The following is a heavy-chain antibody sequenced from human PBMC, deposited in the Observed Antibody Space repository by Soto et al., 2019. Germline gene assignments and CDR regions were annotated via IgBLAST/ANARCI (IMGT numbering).Heavy chain of an antibody. V-gene: IGHV3-13*01. D-gene: IGHD6-13*01. J-gene: IGHJ2*01. CDR1: GFTFSSYD. CDR2: IGTAGDT. CDR3: ARASGIAAAGSDGYFDL. Sequence: GGSLRLSCAASGFTFSSYDMHWVRQATGKGLEWVSAIGTAGDTYYPGSVKGRFTISRENAKNSLYHQMNSLRAVDTAGYYGARASGIAAAGSDGYFDLWGRGTLVTVSS.